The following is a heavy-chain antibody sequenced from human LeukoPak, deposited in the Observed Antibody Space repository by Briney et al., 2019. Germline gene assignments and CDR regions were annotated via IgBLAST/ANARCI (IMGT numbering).Heavy chain of an antibody. CDR1: GFTLSSCG. CDR3: VKEQSSGNYRTADF. D-gene: IGHD3-10*01. Sequence: GTSLRLSCAASGFTLSSCGTHWVRQAPGKGVEWVAVITYDGITTYFDDSVKGRFTISRDTSKSMLYLQMHSLRPEDTAVYYCVKEQSSGNYRTADFWGQGTLVTVSS. CDR2: ITYDGITT. V-gene: IGHV3-30*18. J-gene: IGHJ4*02.